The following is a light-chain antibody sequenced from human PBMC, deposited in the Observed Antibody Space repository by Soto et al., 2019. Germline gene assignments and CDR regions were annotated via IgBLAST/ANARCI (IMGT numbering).Light chain of an antibody. CDR1: QSISSY. Sequence: DIQMTQSPSSLSASVGDRVTITCRASQSISSYLNWYQQKPGKAPKLLIYAASSLQSGVPSRFSGSGSGTDFTLTISSLQPEDFATYYWQQCYSTPQTVGQGTKLEIK. V-gene: IGKV1-39*01. CDR3: QQCYSTPQT. CDR2: AAS. J-gene: IGKJ2*01.